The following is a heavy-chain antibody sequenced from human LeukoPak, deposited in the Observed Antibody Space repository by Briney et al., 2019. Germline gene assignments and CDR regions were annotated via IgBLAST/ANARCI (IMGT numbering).Heavy chain of an antibody. CDR2: IYPGDSDT. J-gene: IGHJ6*02. D-gene: IGHD3-10*01. V-gene: IGHV5-51*01. Sequence: GESLKISCKASGYSFADYWIGWVRQMRGKGLEWMGIIYPGDSDTRYSPSFQGQVTISADKSIRTAYLQWSSLKASDTAMYYCARSDQLRWFGDPRRPYYYGMDVWGQGTTVTVSS. CDR1: GYSFADYW. CDR3: ARSDQLRWFGDPRRPYYYGMDV.